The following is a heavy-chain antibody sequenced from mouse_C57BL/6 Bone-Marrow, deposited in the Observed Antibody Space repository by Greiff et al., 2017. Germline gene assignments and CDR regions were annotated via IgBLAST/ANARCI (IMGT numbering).Heavy chain of an antibody. CDR3: ANSLLWYFDV. J-gene: IGHJ1*03. V-gene: IGHV1-55*01. CDR1: GYTFPSYW. CDR2: IYPGSGST. Sequence: VQLQQPGAELVKPGASVKMSCKASGYTFPSYWITWVKQRPGQGLEWIGDIYPGSGSTNYNEKFKSKATLTVDTSSSTAYMQLSSLTSEDSAVYYCANSLLWYFDVWGTGTTVTVSS.